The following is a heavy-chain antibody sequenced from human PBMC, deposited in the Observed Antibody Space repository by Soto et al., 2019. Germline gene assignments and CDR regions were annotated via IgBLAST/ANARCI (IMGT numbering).Heavy chain of an antibody. CDR1: GFTFSSYD. Sequence: EVQLVESGGGLVQPGGSLRLSCAASGFTFSSYDMNWVRQAPGKGLEWVSYISSNSYTIYYADSVKGRFTISRDNAKNSLYLQMNSLRDEDTAVYYCARESVVVAATVYYGMDVWGQGTTVTVSS. J-gene: IGHJ6*02. V-gene: IGHV3-48*02. CDR3: ARESVVVAATVYYGMDV. D-gene: IGHD2-15*01. CDR2: ISSNSYTI.